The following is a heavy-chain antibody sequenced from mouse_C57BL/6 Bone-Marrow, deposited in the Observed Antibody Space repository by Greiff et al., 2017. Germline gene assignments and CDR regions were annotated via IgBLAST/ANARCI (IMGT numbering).Heavy chain of an antibody. CDR3: ARNYYGFFAY. CDR2: IHPNSGST. D-gene: IGHD1-1*01. V-gene: IGHV1-64*01. Sequence: VKLQQSGPELVKPGASVKISCKASGYAFSSSWMNWVKQRPGQGLEWIGMIHPNSGSTNYNEKFKSKATLTVDKSSSTAYTQLSSLTSEDSAVYYCARNYYGFFAYWGQGTLVTVSA. J-gene: IGHJ3*01. CDR1: GYAFSSSW.